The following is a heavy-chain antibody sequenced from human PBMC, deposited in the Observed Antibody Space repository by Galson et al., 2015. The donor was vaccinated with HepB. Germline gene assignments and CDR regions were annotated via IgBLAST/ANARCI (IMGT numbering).Heavy chain of an antibody. CDR1: GYTFTSYG. Sequence: SVRVSCKASGYTFTSYGISWVRQAPGQGLEWVGGISAYNGNTNYAQKLQGTVTLTTDTSTSTAYMELRSLRADDTAVSYCARSDYVWGSYLAGFAGMDVWGQGTPVTVSS. D-gene: IGHD3-16*02. V-gene: IGHV1-18*01. J-gene: IGHJ6*02. CDR2: ISAYNGNT. CDR3: ARSDYVWGSYLAGFAGMDV.